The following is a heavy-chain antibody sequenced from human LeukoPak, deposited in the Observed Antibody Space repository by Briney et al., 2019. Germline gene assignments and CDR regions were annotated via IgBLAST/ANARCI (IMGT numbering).Heavy chain of an antibody. Sequence: ASVKLSFNASGYTFTSYGISWVRQAPGPGLEWMGWINAYNGNTNYAQKLQGRVTMTTDTSTSTAYLELRSLRSDDTAVYYCARDWYYDFWSGYYGDHDHNKFDPWGQGTLVTVSS. CDR1: GYTFTSYG. V-gene: IGHV1-18*01. CDR2: INAYNGNT. J-gene: IGHJ5*02. CDR3: ARDWYYDFWSGYYGDHDHNKFDP. D-gene: IGHD3-3*01.